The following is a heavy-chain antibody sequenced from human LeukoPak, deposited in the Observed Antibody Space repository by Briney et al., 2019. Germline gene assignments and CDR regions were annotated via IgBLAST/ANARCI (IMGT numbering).Heavy chain of an antibody. J-gene: IGHJ4*02. V-gene: IGHV3-15*01. D-gene: IGHD3-10*01. CDR1: GFTFRNAL. Sequence: GGSLILACAASGFTFRNALMSWVRQAPGKVQEWVGRIKSKTDGGTTDYAEPVKGRFTISRDNSKNTLYLQMNSLKTEDTAVYYCTTVVGGYYNAVGCWGQGPLVTVSS. CDR3: TTVVGGYYNAVGC. CDR2: IKSKTDGGTT.